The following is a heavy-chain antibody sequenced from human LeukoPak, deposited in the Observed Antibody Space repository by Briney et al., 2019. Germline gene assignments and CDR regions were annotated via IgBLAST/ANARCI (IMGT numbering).Heavy chain of an antibody. J-gene: IGHJ6*02. CDR2: ISSSSSSI. CDR1: GFTFSSYS. D-gene: IGHD2-2*01. Sequence: GGSLRLSCAASGFTFSSYSMNWVRQAPGKGLEWVSYISSSSSSIYYADSVKGRFTISRDNSKNTLYLQMNSLRAEDTAVYYCARACPDIVVVPAATPNQIYYYGMDVWGQGTTVTVSS. CDR3: ARACPDIVVVPAATPNQIYYYGMDV. V-gene: IGHV3-48*01.